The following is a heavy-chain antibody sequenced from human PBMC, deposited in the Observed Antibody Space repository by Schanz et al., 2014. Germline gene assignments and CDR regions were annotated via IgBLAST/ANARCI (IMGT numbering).Heavy chain of an antibody. J-gene: IGHJ3*01. CDR3: TRSTLWSYDV. CDR1: GGPFSGY. V-gene: IGHV4-34*01. CDR2: INHSGTT. D-gene: IGHD2-21*01. Sequence: QVQLQQWGAGLLKPSETLSLTCAVSGGPFSGYWGWIRQPPGKGLEWIGEINHSGTTNYNPSLESPVTISVDKSKNQFSLILSSMTAADTAVYYCTRSTLWSYDVWGRGTMVIVSS.